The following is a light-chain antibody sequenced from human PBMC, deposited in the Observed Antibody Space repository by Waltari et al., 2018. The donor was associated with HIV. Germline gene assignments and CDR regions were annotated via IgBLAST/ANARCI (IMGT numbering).Light chain of an antibody. Sequence: QSVLTQPPSASGAPGQSVIIPCAGSGSNIGDKTVNWYRQPPGTAPKHLIYSNKQRPSGVPHLFSGSKSGTSASLAISGLQSGDEAYYYCAAWEDSLNGPNYVFGSGTTVTVL. CDR3: AAWEDSLNGPNYV. CDR1: GSNIGDKT. CDR2: SNK. J-gene: IGLJ1*01. V-gene: IGLV1-44*01.